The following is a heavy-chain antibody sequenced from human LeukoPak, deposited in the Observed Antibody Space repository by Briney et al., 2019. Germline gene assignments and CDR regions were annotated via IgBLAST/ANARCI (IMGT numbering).Heavy chain of an antibody. J-gene: IGHJ4*02. CDR2: IKTDGSII. CDR1: GFIFSNYW. Sequence: GGSLRLSCAASGFIFSNYWMHWVRQAPGKGLVWVSRIKTDGSIISYADSVKGRFNISRDNSKNTVNLEINSLKAEDTAIYFCARDSGENLYFEHWGPGTLVTVSS. D-gene: IGHD2-15*01. V-gene: IGHV3-74*01. CDR3: ARDSGENLYFEH.